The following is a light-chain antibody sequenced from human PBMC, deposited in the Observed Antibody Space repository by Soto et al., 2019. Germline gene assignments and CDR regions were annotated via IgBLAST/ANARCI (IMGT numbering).Light chain of an antibody. Sequence: EIILTQSPVTLSASPGERATLSCRASQSLNNDLAWYQHKPGQSPRILIYAASSRATGVPARFSGAGSGTEFTLTISGLQSEDFAVYYCQQYNDWRQYTFGQGTRL. CDR2: AAS. CDR3: QQYNDWRQYT. V-gene: IGKV3-15*01. J-gene: IGKJ2*01. CDR1: QSLNND.